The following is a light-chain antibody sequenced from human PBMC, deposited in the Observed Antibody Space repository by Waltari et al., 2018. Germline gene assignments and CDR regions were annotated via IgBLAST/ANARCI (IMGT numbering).Light chain of an antibody. V-gene: IGKV3-20*01. J-gene: IGKJ1*01. CDR1: QSVGTTY. CDR3: QQHNTSPWT. Sequence: EIVLTQSPGTLSLSPGERATLSCRASQSVGTTYLAWYQQKPGQAPRLLISSSSSRATDIPDRFSGSGSGTDFTLTISRLEPEDFAVYYCQQHNTSPWTFGQGTKVEIK. CDR2: SSS.